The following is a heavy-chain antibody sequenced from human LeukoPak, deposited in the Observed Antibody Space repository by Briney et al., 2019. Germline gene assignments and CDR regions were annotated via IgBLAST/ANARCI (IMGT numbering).Heavy chain of an antibody. V-gene: IGHV3-43D*03. CDR3: AKAIPDSYYYYYMDV. Sequence: GGSLRLSCAASGFTFDDYALHWVRQAPGKSLEWVSLISWDGGSTYYADSVKGRFTISRDNSKNSLYLQMNSLRPEDTALYYCAKAIPDSYYYYYMDVWGKGTTVTVA. J-gene: IGHJ6*03. CDR2: ISWDGGST. CDR1: GFTFDDYA. D-gene: IGHD2-21*01.